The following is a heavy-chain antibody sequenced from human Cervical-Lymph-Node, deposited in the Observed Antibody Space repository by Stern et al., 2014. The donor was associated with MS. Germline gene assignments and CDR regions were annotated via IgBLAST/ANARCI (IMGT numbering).Heavy chain of an antibody. V-gene: IGHV3-21*06. CDR1: GFSFSSFS. CDR3: ARGAAFDAGSYFVH. J-gene: IGHJ4*02. CDR2: VSSSSNRI. Sequence: EVQLVESGGGLVKPGGSLRLSCAASGFSFSSFSMHWVRLTPGKGLEWVASVSSSSNRIHYADSVKGRFIISRDNAKSTLNLQMNRLRVDDRGLYFCARGAAFDAGSYFVHWGQGAQVTVSS. D-gene: IGHD2/OR15-2a*01.